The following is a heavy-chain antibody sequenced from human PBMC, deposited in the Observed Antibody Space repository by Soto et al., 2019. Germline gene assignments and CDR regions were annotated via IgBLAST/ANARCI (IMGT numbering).Heavy chain of an antibody. Sequence: GGSLRLSCEASGGMFSSYVMNWVRQAPGKGLEWVAVISYDGSNKYYADSVKGRFTISRDNSKNTLYLQMNSLRAEDTAVYYCARGYYDSSGYYYSVFDYWGQGTLVTVSS. CDR2: ISYDGSNK. CDR3: ARGYYDSSGYYYSVFDY. CDR1: GGMFSSYV. D-gene: IGHD3-22*01. J-gene: IGHJ4*02. V-gene: IGHV3-30-3*01.